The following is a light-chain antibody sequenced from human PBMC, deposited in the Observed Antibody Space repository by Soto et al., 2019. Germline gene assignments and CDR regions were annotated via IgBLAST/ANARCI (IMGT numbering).Light chain of an antibody. CDR2: AAS. Sequence: DIQMTQSPSSLSASVGDRVTITCRASQGISNFLAWYQQKPGKVPKLLISAASTLQSWVPSRFSGSGSGTDFTLTITSLQPEDVATYYCQKYSSVITFGQGTRLEIK. CDR1: QGISNF. CDR3: QKYSSVIT. V-gene: IGKV1-27*01. J-gene: IGKJ5*01.